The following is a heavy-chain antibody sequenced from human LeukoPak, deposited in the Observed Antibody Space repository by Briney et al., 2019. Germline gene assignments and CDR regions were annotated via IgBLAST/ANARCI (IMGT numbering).Heavy chain of an antibody. CDR3: ARGGHRRYYYTSGSAFDP. CDR1: GYTFTNYG. Sequence: GASVKVSCKASGYTFTNYGISWVRQAPGQELEWMGWISAYNGNTHYAQNLQGRVTMTTDTSTSTAYMELKSLRSDDTAVYYCARGGHRRYYYTSGSAFDPWGQGTLVTVSS. J-gene: IGHJ5*02. V-gene: IGHV1-18*01. CDR2: ISAYNGNT. D-gene: IGHD3-10*01.